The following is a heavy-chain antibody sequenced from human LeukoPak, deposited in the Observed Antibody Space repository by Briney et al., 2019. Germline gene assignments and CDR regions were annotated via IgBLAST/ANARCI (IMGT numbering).Heavy chain of an antibody. CDR1: GYTFTSYD. CDR2: MNPNSGNT. Sequence: ASVKVSCKASGYTFTSYDINWVRQATGQGLEWMGWMNPNSGNTDYAQTFQGRVTMTRNTSINQAYMELSSLTSEDTAVYYCARGRRNWFDPWRQGTLVTVSS. J-gene: IGHJ5*02. V-gene: IGHV1-8*01. CDR3: ARGRRNWFDP.